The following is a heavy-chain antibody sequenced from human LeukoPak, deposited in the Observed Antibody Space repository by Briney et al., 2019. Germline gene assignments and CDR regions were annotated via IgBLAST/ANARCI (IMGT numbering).Heavy chain of an antibody. D-gene: IGHD6-19*01. CDR1: GFTFSSYA. CDR2: ISYDGYKE. Sequence: GGSLRLSCAASGFTFSSYAMHWVRQAPGKGLEWVAVISYDGYKEYYTDSVKGRFTISRDNSKNTLYLQMNSLRAEDTAVYYCARIKQWLAHDAFDIWGQGTMVTVSS. J-gene: IGHJ3*02. V-gene: IGHV3-30-3*01. CDR3: ARIKQWLAHDAFDI.